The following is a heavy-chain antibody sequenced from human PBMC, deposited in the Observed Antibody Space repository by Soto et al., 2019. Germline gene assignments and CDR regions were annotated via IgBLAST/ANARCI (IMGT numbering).Heavy chain of an antibody. CDR3: ARGCGSAHCPYYFDL. CDR2: VKSKTHGGTT. Sequence: SLRLSCAASGFTFSNAWINWVRQAPGKGLEWVGRVKSKTHGGTTDFAAPVKGRFAISRDDSKNVVYLQMNSLRVEDTTVYHCARGCGSAHCPYYFDLWGQGTLVTVS. D-gene: IGHD2-15*01. CDR1: GFTFSNAW. J-gene: IGHJ4*02. V-gene: IGHV3-15*07.